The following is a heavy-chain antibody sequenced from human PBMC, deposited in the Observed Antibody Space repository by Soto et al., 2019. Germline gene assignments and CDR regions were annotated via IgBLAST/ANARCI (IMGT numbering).Heavy chain of an antibody. CDR2: ITFSGNTV. V-gene: IGHV3-11*01. CDR1: GFTFSDSY. J-gene: IGHJ6*02. Sequence: PGGSLRLSCAASGFTFSDSYMSWIRQAPGKGLEWISYITFSGNTVYYADSLKGRFTISRDNAKNSLYLQMNRLRAEDTAVYYCARVSWREKYGMDVWYQGTTLTVSS. CDR3: ARVSWREKYGMDV.